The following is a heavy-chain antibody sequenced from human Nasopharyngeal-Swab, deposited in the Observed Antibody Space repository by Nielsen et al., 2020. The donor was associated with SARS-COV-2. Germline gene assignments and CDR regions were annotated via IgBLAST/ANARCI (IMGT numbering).Heavy chain of an antibody. J-gene: IGHJ6*02. D-gene: IGHD5-24*01. V-gene: IGHV4-34*01. CDR2: IKHNERT. CDR3: ARAGRVGDAYTGLDV. CDR1: GGSFNGFY. Sequence: SETLSLTCSVSGGSFNGFYWNWIRQPPGKGLEWIGEIKHNERTNYNPSLQSRVTMSVDTSTNQVSLKLNSLTATDTAVYYCARAGRVGDAYTGLDVWGQGTTVTVSS.